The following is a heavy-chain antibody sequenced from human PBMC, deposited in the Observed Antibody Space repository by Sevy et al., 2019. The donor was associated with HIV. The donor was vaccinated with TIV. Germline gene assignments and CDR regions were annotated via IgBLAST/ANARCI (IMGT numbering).Heavy chain of an antibody. D-gene: IGHD3-22*01. CDR3: AHDSTPDYYDSSGYYDAFDI. J-gene: IGHJ3*02. CDR2: IIPIFGTA. CDR1: GGTFSSYA. Sequence: ASVKVSCKASGGTFSSYAISWVRQAPGQGLEWMGGIIPIFGTANYAQKFQGRVTITADESTSTAYMELSSLRSEDTAVYYCAHDSTPDYYDSSGYYDAFDIWGQGTMVTVSS. V-gene: IGHV1-69*13.